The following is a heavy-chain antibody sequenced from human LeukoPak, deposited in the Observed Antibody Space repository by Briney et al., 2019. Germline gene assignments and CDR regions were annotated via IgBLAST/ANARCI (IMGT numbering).Heavy chain of an antibody. CDR1: GGSISSYY. D-gene: IGHD2-15*01. V-gene: IGHV4-59*01. CDR2: IHYSGNT. Sequence: SETLSLTCTVSGGSISSYYWIWMRQPPGKGLEWIGYIHYSGNTNYNPSLKSRVTISVDTSKNQFSLKLTSVTAADTAVYYCARVGSWNYALVNYYFDYWGQGTLVTVSS. CDR3: ARVGSWNYALVNYYFDY. J-gene: IGHJ4*02.